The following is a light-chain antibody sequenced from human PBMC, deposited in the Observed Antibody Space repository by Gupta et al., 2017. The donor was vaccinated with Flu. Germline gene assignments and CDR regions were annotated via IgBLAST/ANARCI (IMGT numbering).Light chain of an antibody. CDR3: AVWDDSLNGHYV. CDR1: SSNIGRYT. J-gene: IGLJ1*01. V-gene: IGLV1-44*01. Sequence: VSFSCSGSSSNIGRYTVDWYQQLPGTAPKLLIYDYSQRPSGVPDRFSGSKSGTSAALAISGLQSEDEADYYCAVWDDSLNGHYVFGSGTKVTVL. CDR2: DYS.